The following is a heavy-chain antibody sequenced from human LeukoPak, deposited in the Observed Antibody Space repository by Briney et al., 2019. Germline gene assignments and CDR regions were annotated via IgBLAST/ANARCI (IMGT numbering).Heavy chain of an antibody. CDR2: ISGSGDNT. Sequence: GGSLRLSCAASGFTFSSYAMSWVRQAPGKGLEWVSGISGSGDNTYYADSVKGRFTISRDNSKNTLYVQVNSLGTEDTAVYYCAKGDYGDYVFPADYWGQGTLVTVSS. V-gene: IGHV3-23*01. J-gene: IGHJ4*02. D-gene: IGHD4-17*01. CDR1: GFTFSSYA. CDR3: AKGDYGDYVFPADY.